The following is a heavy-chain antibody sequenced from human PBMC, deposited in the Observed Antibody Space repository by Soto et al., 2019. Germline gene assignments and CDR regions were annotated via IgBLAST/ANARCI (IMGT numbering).Heavy chain of an antibody. CDR3: TRVPHSSGYYDFDY. D-gene: IGHD3-22*01. J-gene: IGHJ4*02. CDR1: GFTFSSYA. Sequence: EVQLVESGGGLVQPGGSLRLSCAASGFTFSSYAMHWVRQAPGKGLEYVSAISSYGVSTYYANSVKGRFTISRDNSKNTLYLQMGSLIDDDMAVYYCTRVPHSSGYYDFDYWGQGTLVTVSS. V-gene: IGHV3-64*01. CDR2: ISSYGVST.